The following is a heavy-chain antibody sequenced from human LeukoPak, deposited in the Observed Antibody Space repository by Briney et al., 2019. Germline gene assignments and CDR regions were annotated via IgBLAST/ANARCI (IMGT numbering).Heavy chain of an antibody. J-gene: IGHJ4*01. Sequence: GGSLRPSCAASGFIFSTYSMNWVRQAPGKGLEWVSYITSSSNTKHYAESVKGRFTISRDNAKNSLFLEMNSLRDEDTAVYYCTRDPDALDFWGHGTLVTVSS. CDR2: ITSSSNTK. CDR3: TRDPDALDF. V-gene: IGHV3-48*02. CDR1: GFIFSTYS.